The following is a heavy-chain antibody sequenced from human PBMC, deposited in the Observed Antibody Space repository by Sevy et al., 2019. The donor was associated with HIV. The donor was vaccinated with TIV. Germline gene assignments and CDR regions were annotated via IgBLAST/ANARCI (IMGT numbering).Heavy chain of an antibody. CDR2: IFSRGNI. J-gene: IGHJ3*01. D-gene: IGHD6-19*01. V-gene: IGHV4-59*01. CDR3: ARSRDSGCHSALGL. Sequence: SETLSLTCTVSGDLIDAYYWTWIRQPPGKGLEWIGYIFSRGNINYNPSLKGRLTLSLDPSKFQFSLKLTSMTAADTAMYYCARSRDSGCHSALGLWGQGTMVTVSS. CDR1: GDLIDAYY.